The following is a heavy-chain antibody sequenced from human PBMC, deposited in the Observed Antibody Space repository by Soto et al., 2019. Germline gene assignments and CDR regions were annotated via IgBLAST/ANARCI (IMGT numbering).Heavy chain of an antibody. V-gene: IGHV3-74*01. J-gene: IGHJ4*02. D-gene: IGHD7-27*01. Sequence: EVQLVESGGGLVQPGGSLRLSCAASGFTFNSYWIHWVRQAPGKGLVWVSRINSDGSSTSYADSVKGRFTISRDNAKNKLYLQMNSLRAEDTAVYYCASSLLTPFDYWGQGTLVTVSS. CDR2: INSDGSST. CDR1: GFTFNSYW. CDR3: ASSLLTPFDY.